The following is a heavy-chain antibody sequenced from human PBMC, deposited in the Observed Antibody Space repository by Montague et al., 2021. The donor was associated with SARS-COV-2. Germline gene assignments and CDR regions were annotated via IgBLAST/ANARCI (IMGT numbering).Heavy chain of an antibody. Sequence: SETLSLTCTVSGGSISSYYWSWIRQPPGKGLEWIGYIYYSGSTNYNPSLKSRVTISVDTSKNQFSLKLSSVTAADTAVYYCARGAGRGSGYGKCYYYYYGMDVWGQGTTVTVSS. CDR2: IYYSGST. CDR1: GGSISSYY. D-gene: IGHD5-12*01. J-gene: IGHJ6*02. V-gene: IGHV4-59*01. CDR3: ARGAGRGSGYGKCYYYYYGMDV.